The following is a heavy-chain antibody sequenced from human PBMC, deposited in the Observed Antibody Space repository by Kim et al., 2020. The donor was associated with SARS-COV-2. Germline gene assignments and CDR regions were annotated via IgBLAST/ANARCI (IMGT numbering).Heavy chain of an antibody. V-gene: IGHV3-23*01. Sequence: SVKGRFTISRDDSKNTLYLQMNSLRAEDTAVYYCAKDPVMEWRYQPYFDYWGQGTLVTVSS. J-gene: IGHJ4*02. D-gene: IGHD3-3*01. CDR3: AKDPVMEWRYQPYFDY.